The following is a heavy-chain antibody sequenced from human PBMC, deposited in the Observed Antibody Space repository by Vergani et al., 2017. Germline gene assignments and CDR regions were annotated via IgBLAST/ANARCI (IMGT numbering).Heavy chain of an antibody. D-gene: IGHD5-12*01. CDR3: ARTWLDAFDI. Sequence: QVQLQEPGPGLVKPSETLSLTCTVSGGSISSYYWSWIRQPAGKGLEWIGRNYYSGSTYYNPSLKSRVTISVDTSKNQFSPKLSSVTAADTAVYYCARTWLDAFDIWGQGTMVTVSS. CDR1: GGSISSYY. J-gene: IGHJ3*02. CDR2: NYYSGST. V-gene: IGHV4-59*05.